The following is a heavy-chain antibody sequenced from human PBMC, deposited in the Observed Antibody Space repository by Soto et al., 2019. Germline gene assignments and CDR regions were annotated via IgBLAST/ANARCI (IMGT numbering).Heavy chain of an antibody. J-gene: IGHJ4*02. V-gene: IGHV3-23*01. CDR3: AKDRGSGGSCSDD. CDR2: ISGGGATT. CDR1: GFAFGNYA. D-gene: IGHD2-15*01. Sequence: EVQLLDSGGGLVQPGGSLRLSCAASGFAFGNYAMSWVRQAPGKGLEWVSSISGGGATTYYADSVKGRFTISRDNSKNTLYLQMNSLRAEDTAVYYGAKDRGSGGSCSDDWGQGTLVTVSS.